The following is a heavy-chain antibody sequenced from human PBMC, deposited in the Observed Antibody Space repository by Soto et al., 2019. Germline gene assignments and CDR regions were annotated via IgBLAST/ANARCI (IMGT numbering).Heavy chain of an antibody. Sequence: SVKVSCKASGGTFSSYTISWVRQAPGQGLEWMGRIIPILGIANYAQKFQGRVTITADKSTSTAYMELSSLRSEDTAVYYCARLGYSYGSLNDYWGQGTLVTVSS. CDR1: GGTFSSYT. D-gene: IGHD5-18*01. CDR3: ARLGYSYGSLNDY. V-gene: IGHV1-69*02. J-gene: IGHJ4*02. CDR2: IIPILGIA.